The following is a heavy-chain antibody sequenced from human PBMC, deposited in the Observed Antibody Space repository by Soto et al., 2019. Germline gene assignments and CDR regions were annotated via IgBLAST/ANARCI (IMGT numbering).Heavy chain of an antibody. D-gene: IGHD5-18*01. Sequence: EVQLLESGGGLVQPGGSLRLSCAASGFTFSTYAMTWVRQAPGKGLEWVSAISASGGSTYYADSVKGRYTISRDNSKNTLYLQMNSVRVEDTAVYYCAKVGFPYSYGYLFYCWGQGTLVTVSS. CDR2: ISASGGST. J-gene: IGHJ4*02. V-gene: IGHV3-23*01. CDR1: GFTFSTYA. CDR3: AKVGFPYSYGYLFYC.